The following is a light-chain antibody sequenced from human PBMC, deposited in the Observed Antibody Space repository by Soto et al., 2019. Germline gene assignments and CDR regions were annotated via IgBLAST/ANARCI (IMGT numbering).Light chain of an antibody. CDR2: DAS. CDR3: QQRSNWPPST. V-gene: IGKV3-11*01. Sequence: EIVLTQSPATLSLSPGERATLSCRASQSVSSYLAWYQQKPGQAPRLLIYDASNRATGIPARFSGSGSGTDFTLTISSLEPEDFAVYYGQQRSNWPPSTFVQGTKLEIK. CDR1: QSVSSY. J-gene: IGKJ2*01.